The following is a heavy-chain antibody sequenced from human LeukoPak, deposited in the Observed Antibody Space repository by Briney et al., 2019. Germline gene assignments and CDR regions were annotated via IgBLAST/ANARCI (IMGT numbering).Heavy chain of an antibody. Sequence: PGESLKISCKGSGYSFTNYWIGWVRQMPGKGLQWIGIIYPGDSDTRYSPSFQGQVTISADKSISTAYLQWSSLKASDTAMYYCARPAPLDYLSYDAFDIWGQGTMVTVSS. CDR2: IYPGDSDT. CDR1: GYSFTNYW. CDR3: ARPAPLDYLSYDAFDI. V-gene: IGHV5-51*01. D-gene: IGHD1-26*01. J-gene: IGHJ3*02.